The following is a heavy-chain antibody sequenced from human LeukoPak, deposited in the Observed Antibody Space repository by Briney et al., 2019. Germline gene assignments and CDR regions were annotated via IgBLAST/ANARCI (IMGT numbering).Heavy chain of an antibody. CDR1: GGAFSSYA. CDR2: IIPILGIA. Sequence: SVKVSCKASGGAFSSYAISWVRQAPGQGLEWMGRIIPILGIANYAQKFQGRVTITADKSTSTAYMELSSLRSEDTAVYYCARHPKASTLTYYYYGMDVWGQGTTVTVSS. CDR3: ARHPKASTLTYYYYGMDV. J-gene: IGHJ6*02. V-gene: IGHV1-69*04.